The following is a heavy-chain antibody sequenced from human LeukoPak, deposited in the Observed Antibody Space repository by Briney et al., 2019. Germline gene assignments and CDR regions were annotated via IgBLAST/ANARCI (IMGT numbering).Heavy chain of an antibody. Sequence: GGSLRLSCAASGFTFSSCAMHWVRQAPGKGLEYVSTISSNGGSTYYADSVKGRFTISRDNSKNTLYLQMGSLRAEDMAVYYCARGDYGMDVWGQGTTVTVSS. CDR3: ARGDYGMDV. V-gene: IGHV3-64*02. CDR2: ISSNGGST. D-gene: IGHD3-10*01. CDR1: GFTFSSCA. J-gene: IGHJ6*02.